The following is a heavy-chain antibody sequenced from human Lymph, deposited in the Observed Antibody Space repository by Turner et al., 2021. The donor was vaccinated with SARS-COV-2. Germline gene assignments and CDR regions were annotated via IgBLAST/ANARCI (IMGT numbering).Heavy chain of an antibody. D-gene: IGHD3-16*01. J-gene: IGHJ6*02. Sequence: EVQLLEPGGGLVQPGGYLGLPGAASGLHFNNHPMSWVRQAPGKGLEWVSTSSGSGGSTYYADSVKGRFIISRDNSKNTLYLQMNSLRAEDTAVYYCANLYPTVSWEFPYGMDVWGQGTTVTVSS. CDR3: ANLYPTVSWEFPYGMDV. CDR2: SSGSGGST. CDR1: GLHFNNHP. V-gene: IGHV3-23*01.